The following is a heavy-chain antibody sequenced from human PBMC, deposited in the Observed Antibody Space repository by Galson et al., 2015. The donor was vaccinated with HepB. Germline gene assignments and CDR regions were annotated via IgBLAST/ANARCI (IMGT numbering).Heavy chain of an antibody. CDR3: ARGNGDFDFWFDP. Sequence: SVKVSCKASGYTFTRYGISWVRQAPGQGLQWMGRINPNSGGTNYAQKFQGRVTLTRDTSISTAYMEVSRLTSDDTAVYYCARGNGDFDFWFDPWGQGTLVTVSS. J-gene: IGHJ5*02. CDR2: INPNSGGT. CDR1: GYTFTRYG. D-gene: IGHD4-17*01. V-gene: IGHV1-2*06.